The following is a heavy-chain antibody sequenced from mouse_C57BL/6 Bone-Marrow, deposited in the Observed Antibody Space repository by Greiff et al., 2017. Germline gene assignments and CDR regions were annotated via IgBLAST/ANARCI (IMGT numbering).Heavy chain of an antibody. J-gene: IGHJ1*03. V-gene: IGHV1-26*01. CDR1: GYTFTDYY. D-gene: IGHD2-1*01. Sequence: EVQLQQSGPELVKPGASVKISCKASGYTFTDYYMNWVKQSHGKSLEWIGDINPNNGGTSYNQKFKGKATLTVDKSSSTAYMELRSLTSEDSAVYYCARYKDGNPHWYFDVWGTGTTVTVSS. CDR3: ARYKDGNPHWYFDV. CDR2: INPNNGGT.